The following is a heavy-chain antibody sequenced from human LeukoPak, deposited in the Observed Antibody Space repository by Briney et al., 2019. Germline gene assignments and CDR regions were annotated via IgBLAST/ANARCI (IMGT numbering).Heavy chain of an antibody. CDR1: GFTFGAHW. V-gene: IGHV3-30*18. CDR3: AKDGPAFDY. Sequence: GGSLRLSCAASGFTFGAHWMSWVRQAPGKGLEWVAVISYDGSNKYYADSVKGRFTISRDNSKNTLYLQMNSLRAEDTAVYYCAKDGPAFDYWGQGTLVTVSS. J-gene: IGHJ4*02. CDR2: ISYDGSNK.